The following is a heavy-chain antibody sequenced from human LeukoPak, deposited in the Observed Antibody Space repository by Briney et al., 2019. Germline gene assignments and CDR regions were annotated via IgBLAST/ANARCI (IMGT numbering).Heavy chain of an antibody. D-gene: IGHD6-13*01. Sequence: GGSLRLSCAASGFPFSTYSMNWVRQAPGKGLEWVSSISSSSSYIYYADSVKGRFTISRDNAKNSLYLQMNSLRAEDTAVYYCARVLGYSSSWYVDYWGQGTLVTVSS. CDR2: ISSSSSYI. J-gene: IGHJ4*02. V-gene: IGHV3-21*01. CDR1: GFPFSTYS. CDR3: ARVLGYSSSWYVDY.